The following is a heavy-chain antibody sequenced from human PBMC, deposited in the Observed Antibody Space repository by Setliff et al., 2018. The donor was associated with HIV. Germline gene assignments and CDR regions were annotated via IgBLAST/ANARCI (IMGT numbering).Heavy chain of an antibody. J-gene: IGHJ4*02. V-gene: IGHV4-28*06. CDR3: ARMGNSYDSSGSYDYFDY. CDR2: IYNNGNT. CDR1: GYSISSSNW. D-gene: IGHD3-22*01. Sequence: PSETLSLTCAVSGYSISSSNWWAWFRQPPGKGLEWIGYIYNNGNTNYNPSLRSRVTMSIDTSKNQFFLKLSSVTALYTATYYCARMGNSYDSSGSYDYFDYWGQGTLVTVSS.